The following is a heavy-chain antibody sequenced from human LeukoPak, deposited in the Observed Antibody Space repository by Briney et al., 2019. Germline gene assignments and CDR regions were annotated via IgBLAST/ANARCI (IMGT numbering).Heavy chain of an antibody. V-gene: IGHV3-48*03. CDR2: ISSSGSTI. CDR1: GFTFSSYE. J-gene: IGHJ6*03. CDR3: AKDPSSWYNYYYYMDV. Sequence: GGSLRLSCAASGFTFSSYEMNWVRQAPGKGLEWVSYISSSGSTIYYADSVKGRFTISRDNAKNSLYLQMNSLRAEDTAVYYCAKDPSSWYNYYYYMDVWGKGTTVTVSS. D-gene: IGHD6-13*01.